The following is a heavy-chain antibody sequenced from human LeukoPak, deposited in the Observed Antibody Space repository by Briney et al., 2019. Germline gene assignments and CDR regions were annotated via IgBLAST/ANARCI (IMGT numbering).Heavy chain of an antibody. CDR1: GFTFSIYV. J-gene: IGHJ5*02. D-gene: IGHD3-16*01. V-gene: IGHV3-30-3*01. CDR3: ARQPGGVSWFDP. Sequence: GGSLRLSCAAPGFTFSIYVMHWVRQAPRKGLEWVAFVSNDGVNKYYADSVKGRFTISRDNSKNTLYLQMSSLRPEDTAMYYCARQPGGVSWFDPWGQGTLVTVSS. CDR2: VSNDGVNK.